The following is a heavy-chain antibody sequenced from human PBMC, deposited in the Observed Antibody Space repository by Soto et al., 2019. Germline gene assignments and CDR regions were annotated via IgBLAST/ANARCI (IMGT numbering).Heavy chain of an antibody. Sequence: PSETLSLTCTVSGGSISSYDYYWSWIRQAPGRGLEWIGYIHSSGSIYYNPSLKSRATMSIDTAGNQFSLKVSSVTVADTAVYYCARDLDGLHDDTSGPFPRPGWGQGTLVTVSS. CDR2: IHSSGSI. CDR1: GGSISSYDYY. V-gene: IGHV4-30-4*01. J-gene: IGHJ1*01. D-gene: IGHD3-22*01. CDR3: ARDLDGLHDDTSGPFPRPG.